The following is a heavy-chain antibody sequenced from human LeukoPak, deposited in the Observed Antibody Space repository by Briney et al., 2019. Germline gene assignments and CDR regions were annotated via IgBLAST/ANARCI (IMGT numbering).Heavy chain of an antibody. CDR2: IIPILGIA. D-gene: IGHD3-22*01. Sequence: ASVKVSCKASGGTFSSYAISWVRQAPGQGLEWMGRIIPILGIANYAQKFQGRVTLTADKPTSTDYMELSSLKSEDTAVYYCAREYLSDSSGYYYYYYGMDVWGQGTTVTASS. CDR1: GGTFSSYA. J-gene: IGHJ6*02. V-gene: IGHV1-69*04. CDR3: AREYLSDSSGYYYYYYGMDV.